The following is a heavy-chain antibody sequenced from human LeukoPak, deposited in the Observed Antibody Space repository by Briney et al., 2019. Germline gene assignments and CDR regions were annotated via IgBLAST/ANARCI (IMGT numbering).Heavy chain of an antibody. CDR3: LQYDSGNT. Sequence: GGSLRLSCAASGFTFSSYGMSWVRQAPGKGLEWVSVISGSGGSTHYADSVKGRFTISRDNSKNTLYLQMNSLRVEDTAVYYCLQYDSGNTWGQGTLVTVSS. CDR2: ISGSGGST. J-gene: IGHJ5*02. CDR1: GFTFSSYG. V-gene: IGHV3-23*01. D-gene: IGHD3-10*01.